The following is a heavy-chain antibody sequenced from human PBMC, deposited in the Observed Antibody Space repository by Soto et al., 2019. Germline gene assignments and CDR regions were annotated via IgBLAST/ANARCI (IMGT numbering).Heavy chain of an antibody. V-gene: IGHV4-34*01. CDR1: GGSFSGYY. CDR2: INHSGST. Sequence: PSETLSLTCAVYGGSFSGYYWSWICQPPGKGLEWIGEINHSGSTNYNPSLKSRVTISVDTSKNQFSLKLSSVTAADTAVYYCASGWSRFDYWGQGTLVTVSS. D-gene: IGHD3-3*01. CDR3: ASGWSRFDY. J-gene: IGHJ4*02.